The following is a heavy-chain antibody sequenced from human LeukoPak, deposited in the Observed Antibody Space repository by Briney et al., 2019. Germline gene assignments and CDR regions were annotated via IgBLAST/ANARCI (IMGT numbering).Heavy chain of an antibody. CDR3: ASLYYYYYYMDV. Sequence: SETLSLTCTVSGGSISSYYWSWIRQPPGKGLEWIGSIYHSGSTYYNPSLKSRVTISVDTSKNQFSLKLSSVTAADTAVYYCASLYYYYYYMDVWGKGTTVTVSS. CDR1: GGSISSYY. J-gene: IGHJ6*03. V-gene: IGHV4-59*08. CDR2: IYHSGST.